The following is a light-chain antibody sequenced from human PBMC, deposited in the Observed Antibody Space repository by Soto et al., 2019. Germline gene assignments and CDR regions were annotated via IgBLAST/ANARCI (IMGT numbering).Light chain of an antibody. CDR3: QHYKNLPWM. CDR1: QDISNY. Sequence: DIQMTQSPSSLSASVGARVTITCQASQDISNYLSWYQQRPGKAPKLLIYDASNLETGVPSRFSGRGSGTHFTLTISSLQPEDTATYYCQHYKNLPWMFGQGTKVEIK. V-gene: IGKV1-33*01. J-gene: IGKJ1*01. CDR2: DAS.